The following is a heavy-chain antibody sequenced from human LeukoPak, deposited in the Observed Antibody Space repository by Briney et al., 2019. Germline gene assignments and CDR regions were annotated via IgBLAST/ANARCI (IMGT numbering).Heavy chain of an antibody. CDR2: ISGSGGST. J-gene: IGHJ4*02. Sequence: GGSLRLSCAASGFTFSSYAMSWVRQAPGKGLEWVSAISGSGGSTYYADSVKGRFTISRDNSKNTLYLQMNSLRAEDTAVYYSAKGCGGDCYNSFDYWGQGTLVTVSS. CDR1: GFTFSSYA. D-gene: IGHD2-21*02. CDR3: AKGCGGDCYNSFDY. V-gene: IGHV3-23*01.